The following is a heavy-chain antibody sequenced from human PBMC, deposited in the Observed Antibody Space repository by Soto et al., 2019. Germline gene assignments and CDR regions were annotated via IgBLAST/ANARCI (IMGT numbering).Heavy chain of an antibody. CDR2: IRNQTYGGTT. D-gene: IGHD3-16*02. CDR1: GFTFGNYA. V-gene: IGHV3-49*04. Sequence: GSLRLSCTASGFTFGNYAINWVRQAPGEGLEWVGLIRNQTYGGTTEYAASLKGRFTISRDDSSGIAYLQMNGLKTEDSAVYYCTRAESPAVSYFFACWGQGTVVTVSS. J-gene: IGHJ4*02. CDR3: TRAESPAVSYFFAC.